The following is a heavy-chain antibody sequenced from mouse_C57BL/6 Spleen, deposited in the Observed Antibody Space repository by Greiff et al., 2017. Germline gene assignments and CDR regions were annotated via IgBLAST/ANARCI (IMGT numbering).Heavy chain of an antibody. J-gene: IGHJ4*01. CDR3: ARQGSGYDAMDY. D-gene: IGHD3-2*02. CDR1: GYTFTSYW. V-gene: IGHV1-59*01. CDR2: IDPSDSYT. Sequence: QVQLKQPGAELVRPGTSVKLSCKASGYTFTSYWMHWVKQRPGQGLEWIGVIDPSDSYTNYNQKFKGKATLTVDTSSSTAYMQLSSLTSEDSAVYYCARQGSGYDAMDYWGQGTSVTVSS.